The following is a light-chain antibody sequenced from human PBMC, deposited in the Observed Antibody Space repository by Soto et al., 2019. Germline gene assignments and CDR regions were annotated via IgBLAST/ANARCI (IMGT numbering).Light chain of an antibody. CDR1: SSDVGGYNY. CDR2: EVS. V-gene: IGLV2-14*01. J-gene: IGLJ3*02. CDR3: AAWDDSLSGWV. Sequence: QSALTQPASVSGSPGQSITISCTGTSSDVGGYNYVSWYQQHPGKAPKLMIYEVSNRPSGVSNRFSGSKSGNTASLAISGLRSEDEADYYCAAWDDSLSGWVFGGGTKVTVL.